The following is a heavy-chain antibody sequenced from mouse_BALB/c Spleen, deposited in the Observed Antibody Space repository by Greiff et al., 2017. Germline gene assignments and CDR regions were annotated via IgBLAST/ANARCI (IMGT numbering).Heavy chain of an antibody. CDR3: ARDEGYYGSSYWYFDV. J-gene: IGHJ1*01. D-gene: IGHD1-1*01. CDR1: GYSITSGYY. Sequence: DVKLQESGPGLVKPSQSLSLTCSVTGYSITSGYYWNWIRQFPGNKLEWMGYISYDGSNNYNPSLKNRISITRDTSKNQFFLKLNSVTTEDTATYYCARDEGYYGSSYWYFDVWGAGTTVTVSS. CDR2: ISYDGSN. V-gene: IGHV3-6*02.